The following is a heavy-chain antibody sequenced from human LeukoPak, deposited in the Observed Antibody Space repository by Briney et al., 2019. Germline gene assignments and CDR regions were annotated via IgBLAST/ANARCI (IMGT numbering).Heavy chain of an antibody. Sequence: SETLSLTCTVSGGSISSYYWSWIRQPPGKGLEWIGYIYYSGSTNYNPSLKGRVTISVDTSKNQFSLKLGSVTAADTAVYYCAREENYYDSSGYFDYWGQGTLVTVSS. V-gene: IGHV4-59*01. CDR2: IYYSGST. D-gene: IGHD3-22*01. CDR1: GGSISSYY. CDR3: AREENYYDSSGYFDY. J-gene: IGHJ4*02.